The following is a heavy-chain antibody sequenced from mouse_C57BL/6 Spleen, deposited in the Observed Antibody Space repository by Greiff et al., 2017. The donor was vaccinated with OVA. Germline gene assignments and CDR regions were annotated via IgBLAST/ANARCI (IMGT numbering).Heavy chain of an antibody. CDR3: ARGEGNWFAY. CDR2: IYPGDGDT. V-gene: IGHV1-82*01. CDR1: GYAFSSSW. Sequence: QVQLKESGPELVKPGASVKISCKASGYAFSSSWMNWVKQRPGRGLEWIGRIYPGDGDTNYNGKFKGKATLTADKSSSTAYMQLSSLTSEDSAVYFCARGEGNWFAYWGQGTLVTVSA. J-gene: IGHJ3*01. D-gene: IGHD2-1*01.